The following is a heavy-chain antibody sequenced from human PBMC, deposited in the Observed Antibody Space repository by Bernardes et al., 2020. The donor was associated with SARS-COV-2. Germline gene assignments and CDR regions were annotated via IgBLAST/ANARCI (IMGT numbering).Heavy chain of an antibody. Sequence: GGSLRPSCVASGFTSSNYWMTWVRQAPGKGLEWLTNIKQDGSEKNYVDSVKGRFTISRDNAKNSLFLQMNNVRAEDTAVYYCARIISSGWFDLWGQGTLVTVS. V-gene: IGHV3-7*03. D-gene: IGHD3-22*01. CDR3: ARIISSGWFDL. CDR1: GFTSSNYW. CDR2: IKQDGSEK. J-gene: IGHJ5*02.